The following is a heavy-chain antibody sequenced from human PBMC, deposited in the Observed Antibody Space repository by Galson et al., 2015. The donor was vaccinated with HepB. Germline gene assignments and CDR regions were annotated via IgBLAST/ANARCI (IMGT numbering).Heavy chain of an antibody. CDR1: GFPLRNYA. D-gene: IGHD3-3*01. J-gene: IGHJ6*02. CDR2: ISSSGAST. CDR3: AREDTIFGVNIHYYSGLDV. Sequence: SLRLSCAASGFPLRNYAMSWVRQAPGKGLEWVSSISSSGASTFYAHFVQGRFTISRDNSKNTLFLQLNSLSAEDTAVYYCAREDTIFGVNIHYYSGLDVWGQGTTVTVSS. V-gene: IGHV3-23*01.